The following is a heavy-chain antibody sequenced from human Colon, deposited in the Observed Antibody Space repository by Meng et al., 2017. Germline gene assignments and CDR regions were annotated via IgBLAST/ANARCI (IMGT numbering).Heavy chain of an antibody. V-gene: IGHV4-4*02. Sequence: VQLQESGRVPGKPLGTLALTCAVSGGSISSNWWSWVRQPPGKGLEWIGEFFHTGRTNYDPSLKSRVTISVDKSNNQFSLKLTSVTAADTAVYYCARHISILGQRGFDYWGQGTLVTVSS. CDR3: ARHISILGQRGFDY. CDR2: FFHTGRT. D-gene: IGHD3/OR15-3a*01. CDR1: GGSISSNW. J-gene: IGHJ4*02.